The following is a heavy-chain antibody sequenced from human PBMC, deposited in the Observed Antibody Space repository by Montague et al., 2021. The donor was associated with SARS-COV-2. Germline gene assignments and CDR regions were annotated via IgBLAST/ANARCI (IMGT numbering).Heavy chain of an antibody. Sequence: SETLSLTCAVHGGSFSGYYWSWIRQPPGKGLEWIGEINHSGSTNYNPSLKSRVSISVDTSKNQFSLKLSSVTAADTAVYYCARGAPTITMRVVVFTGAGCCFDFWGRGTLVTVSS. CDR1: GGSFSGYY. CDR2: INHSGST. J-gene: IGHJ2*01. D-gene: IGHD3-22*01. V-gene: IGHV4-34*01. CDR3: ARGAPTITMRVVVFTGAGCCFDF.